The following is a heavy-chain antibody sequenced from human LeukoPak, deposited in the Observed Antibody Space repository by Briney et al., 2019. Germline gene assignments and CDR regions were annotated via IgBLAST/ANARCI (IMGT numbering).Heavy chain of an antibody. CDR3: ARVSERGSSSPFDY. CDR1: GGSFSGYY. Sequence: SETLSLTCAVYGGSFSGYYWSWIRQPPGKGLEWIGEINHSGSTNYNPSLKSRVTISVDTSKNQFHLKLSSVTAADTAVYYCARVSERGSSSPFDYWGQGTLVTVSS. V-gene: IGHV4-34*01. CDR2: INHSGST. D-gene: IGHD6-6*01. J-gene: IGHJ4*02.